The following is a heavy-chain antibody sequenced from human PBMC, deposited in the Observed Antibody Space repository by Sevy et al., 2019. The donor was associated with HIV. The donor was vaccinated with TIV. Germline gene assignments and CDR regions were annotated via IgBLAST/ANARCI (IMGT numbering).Heavy chain of an antibody. CDR2: INSDGSST. CDR3: ARDLTMVRGVIITGYYGMDV. V-gene: IGHV3-74*01. Sequence: GGSLRLSCAASGFTFSSYWMHWVRQAPGKGLVWVSRINSDGSSTSYADSVKGRFTISRDNAKNTLYLQMNSLRAEDTAVYYCARDLTMVRGVIITGYYGMDVWGQGTTVTVSS. J-gene: IGHJ6*02. CDR1: GFTFSSYW. D-gene: IGHD3-10*01.